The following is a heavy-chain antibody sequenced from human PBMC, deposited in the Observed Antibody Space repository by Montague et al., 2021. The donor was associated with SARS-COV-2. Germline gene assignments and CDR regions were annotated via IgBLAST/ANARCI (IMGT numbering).Heavy chain of an antibody. Sequence: ETLSLTCTVSGGSISSSSYYWGWVRQAPGKGLEWVSVIYSGGSTYYADSVKGRFTISRDNSKNTLYLQMNSLRAEDTAVYYCARDLDTAGGMDVWGQGATVTVSS. CDR1: GGSISSSSYY. J-gene: IGHJ6*02. CDR2: IYSGGST. D-gene: IGHD5-18*01. CDR3: ARDLDTAGGMDV. V-gene: IGHV3-66*01.